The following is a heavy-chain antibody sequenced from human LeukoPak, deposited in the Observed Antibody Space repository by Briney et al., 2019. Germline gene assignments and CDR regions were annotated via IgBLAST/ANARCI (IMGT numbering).Heavy chain of an antibody. CDR1: GYTFTSYY. D-gene: IGHD5-18*01. V-gene: IGHV1-46*01. CDR3: ARVPSGYSYYYYGMDV. CDR2: INPSGGST. Sequence: ASVKVSCKASGYTFTSYYMHWVRQAPGQGLEWMGIINPSGGSTSYAQKFQGRVTMTRDTSTSTVYMELSSLRSEGTAVYYCARVPSGYSYYYYGMDVWGQGTTVTVSS. J-gene: IGHJ6*02.